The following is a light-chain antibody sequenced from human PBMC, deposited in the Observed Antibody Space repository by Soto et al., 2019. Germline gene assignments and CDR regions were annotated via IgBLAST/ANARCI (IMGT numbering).Light chain of an antibody. CDR2: GAS. Sequence: EIVLTQSPGTLSLSPRERATLSCRASQSVSSSYLAWYQQKPGQAPRLLIYGASSRATGIPDRFSGSGSGTDFTLTISRLEPEDFAVYYCQQYRGSPTFGQGTKVEIK. CDR3: QQYRGSPT. V-gene: IGKV3-20*01. CDR1: QSVSSSY. J-gene: IGKJ1*01.